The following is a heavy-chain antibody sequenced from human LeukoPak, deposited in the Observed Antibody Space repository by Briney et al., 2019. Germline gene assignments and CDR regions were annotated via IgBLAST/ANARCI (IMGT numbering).Heavy chain of an antibody. J-gene: IGHJ4*02. V-gene: IGHV3-23*01. CDR3: AKGGRITIFGVVIGTFDY. CDR1: GFTFSSYA. D-gene: IGHD3-3*01. Sequence: GGSLRLSCAASGFTFSSYAMSWVRQAPGKGLEWVSAISGSGGSTYYADSVKGRFTISRDNSKNTLYLQMNSLGAEDTAVYYCAKGGRITIFGVVIGTFDYWGQGTLVTVSS. CDR2: ISGSGGST.